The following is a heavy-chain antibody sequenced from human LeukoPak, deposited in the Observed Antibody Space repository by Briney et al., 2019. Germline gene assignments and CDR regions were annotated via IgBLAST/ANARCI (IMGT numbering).Heavy chain of an antibody. CDR1: GGSISSGNYY. D-gene: IGHD6-6*01. CDR2: IYTSGST. V-gene: IGHV4-61*02. J-gene: IGHJ3*02. CDR3: AMSIVMDADDAFDI. Sequence: SETLSLTCSVSGGSISSGNYYWSWIRQPAGKGLEWIGRIYTSGSTNYNPSLKRRLTMSVDTFKNQFSLKLSSVTAADTAVYYCAMSIVMDADDAFDIWGQGTLVTVSS.